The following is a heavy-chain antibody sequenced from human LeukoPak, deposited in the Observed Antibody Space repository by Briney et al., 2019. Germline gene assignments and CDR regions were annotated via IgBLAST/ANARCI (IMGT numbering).Heavy chain of an antibody. D-gene: IGHD6-6*01. CDR2: IYYSGST. Sequence: SETLSLTCTVSGGSISSGDYYWSWIRQPPGKGLEWIGYIYYSGSTYYNPSLKSRVTISVDTSKNQFSLKLSSVTAADTAVYYCARDGDSSSSDAGWFDPWGQGTLVTDSS. V-gene: IGHV4-30-4*08. CDR3: ARDGDSSSSDAGWFDP. CDR1: GGSISSGDYY. J-gene: IGHJ5*02.